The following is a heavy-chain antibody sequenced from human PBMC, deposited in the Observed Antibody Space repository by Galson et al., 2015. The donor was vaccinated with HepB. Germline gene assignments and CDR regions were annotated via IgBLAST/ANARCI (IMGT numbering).Heavy chain of an antibody. CDR3: ATRHLRKGLDF. V-gene: IGHV1-46*01. CDR1: GYTFTSYY. J-gene: IGHJ4*02. Sequence: SVKVSCKASGYTFTSYYMHWVRQAPGQGLEWMRIINPTDSSTTYAQKVQGRFSITSDKSTSTTNMELRSLRPEDTAVYYCATRHLRKGLDFWGQGTLVTVSS. CDR2: INPTDSST.